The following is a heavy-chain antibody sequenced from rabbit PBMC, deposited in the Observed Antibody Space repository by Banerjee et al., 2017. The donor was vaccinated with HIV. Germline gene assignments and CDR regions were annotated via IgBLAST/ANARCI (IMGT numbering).Heavy chain of an antibody. J-gene: IGHJ4*01. V-gene: IGHV1S40*01. CDR1: GFDFSSNA. D-gene: IGHD4-1*01. Sequence: QSLEESGGGLVQPEGSLTLTCKASGFDFSSNAMCWVRQAPGKGPEWIACIAAGSSGGTYYASWAKGRFTISKTSSTTVTLQMTSLTAADTASYFCARDLAGVIGWNFNLWGPGTLVTVS. CDR3: ARDLAGVIGWNFNL. CDR2: IAAGSSGGT.